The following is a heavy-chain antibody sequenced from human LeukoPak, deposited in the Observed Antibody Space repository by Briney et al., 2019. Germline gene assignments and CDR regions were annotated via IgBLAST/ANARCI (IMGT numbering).Heavy chain of an antibody. Sequence: ASVKVSCKASGYTFTGYYMHWVRQAPGQGLEWMGWIYPSSGGTNYAQTFQGRVTMTRDTSISTTYMELSRLRSDDTAVYYCARDRRYCSSTSCYPNWFDPWGQGTLVTVSS. CDR2: IYPSSGGT. J-gene: IGHJ5*02. V-gene: IGHV1-2*02. D-gene: IGHD2-2*01. CDR3: ARDRRYCSSTSCYPNWFDP. CDR1: GYTFTGYY.